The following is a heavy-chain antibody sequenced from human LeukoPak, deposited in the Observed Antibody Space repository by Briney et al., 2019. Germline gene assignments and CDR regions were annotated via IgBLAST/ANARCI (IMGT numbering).Heavy chain of an antibody. D-gene: IGHD4-17*01. J-gene: IGHJ4*02. CDR3: ARAKYGDYVDY. V-gene: IGHV4-59*13. CDR1: GGSISSYY. Sequence: SETLSLTCTVSGGSISSYYWSWIRQPPGKGLEWIGYIYYSGSTNYNPSLKSRVTISVDTSKNQFSLKLSSVTAADTAVYYCARAKYGDYVDYWGQGTLVTVSS. CDR2: IYYSGST.